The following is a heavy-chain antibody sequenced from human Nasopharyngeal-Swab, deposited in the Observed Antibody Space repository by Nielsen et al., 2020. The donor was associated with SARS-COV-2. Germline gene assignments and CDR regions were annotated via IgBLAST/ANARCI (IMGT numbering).Heavy chain of an antibody. CDR2: IYSGGST. D-gene: IGHD3-16*01. CDR1: AFTVSSNY. V-gene: IGHV3-53*01. CDR3: ARDMGGREDY. J-gene: IGHJ4*02. Sequence: GESLKISCAASAFTVSSNYMSWVRQAPGKGLEWVSVIYSGGSTYYADSVKGRFTISRDNSKNTLYLQMNSLRAEDTAVYYCARDMGGREDYWGQGTLVTVSS.